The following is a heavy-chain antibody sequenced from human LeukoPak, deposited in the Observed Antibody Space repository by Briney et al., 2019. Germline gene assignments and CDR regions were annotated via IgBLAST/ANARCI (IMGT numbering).Heavy chain of an antibody. D-gene: IGHD2-8*02. CDR2: ISTNGDST. V-gene: IGHV3-64*02. J-gene: IGHJ4*02. Sequence: PGGSLRLSCAASGFTFSTYAMHWVRQAPGKGLEYVSAISTNGDSTYYADSVKGRFTISRDNSKNTLFLQMGSLRADDMAVYYCARPGLSKAFDYWGQGTLVTVSS. CDR3: ARPGLSKAFDY. CDR1: GFTFSTYA.